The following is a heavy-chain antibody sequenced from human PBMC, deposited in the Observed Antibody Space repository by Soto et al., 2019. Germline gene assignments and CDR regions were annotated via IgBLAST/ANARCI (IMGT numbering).Heavy chain of an antibody. J-gene: IGHJ4*02. Sequence: PGGSLRLSCAASGFTFSNAWMSWVRQAPGKGLEWVGRIKSKTDGGTTDYAAPVKGRFTISRDDSKNTLYLQMNSLKTEDTAVYYCTTDLWYYYDSSGYQRFDYWGQGTLVTVSS. CDR3: TTDLWYYYDSSGYQRFDY. V-gene: IGHV3-15*01. D-gene: IGHD3-22*01. CDR1: GFTFSNAW. CDR2: IKSKTDGGTT.